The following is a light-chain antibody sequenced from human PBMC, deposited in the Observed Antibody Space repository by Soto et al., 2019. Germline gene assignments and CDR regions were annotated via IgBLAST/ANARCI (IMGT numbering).Light chain of an antibody. Sequence: EIVMTQSPATLSVSPGESATLSCRASQRLANNVAWYQQTPGQAPRLLIYDADTRAPGVPDRFIGSGSGTEFTLTISSLQSEDFAVYYCQQCYNWPRTFGQGTKVDIK. CDR2: DAD. CDR3: QQCYNWPRT. CDR1: QRLANN. V-gene: IGKV3-15*01. J-gene: IGKJ1*01.